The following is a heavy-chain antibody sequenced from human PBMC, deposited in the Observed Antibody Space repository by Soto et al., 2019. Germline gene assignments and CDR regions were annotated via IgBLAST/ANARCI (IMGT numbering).Heavy chain of an antibody. Sequence: QVQLVQSGAEVKKPGSSVKVSCKASGGTFSSYAISWVRQAPGQGLEWMGGIIPIFGTANYAQKFQGRATITAEESTSTAYMELSSLISEDTAVYYCGREGDSGSYIGYWGQRALVRVSS. CDR1: GGTFSSYA. CDR2: IIPIFGTA. CDR3: GREGDSGSYIGY. J-gene: IGHJ4*02. D-gene: IGHD3-22*01. V-gene: IGHV1-69*01.